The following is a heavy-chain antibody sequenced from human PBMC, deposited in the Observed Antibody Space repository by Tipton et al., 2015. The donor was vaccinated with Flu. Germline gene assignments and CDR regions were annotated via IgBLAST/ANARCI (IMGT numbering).Heavy chain of an antibody. CDR3: ARGYDILTDGGGYFDY. Sequence: SLRLSCAASGFTFSSYAMHWVRQAPGKGLEWVAGIWYDGSNKYYADSAKGRFTISRDNSKNTLYLQMNSLRAEDTAVYYCARGYDILTDGGGYFDYWGQGTLVTVSS. CDR2: IWYDGSNK. D-gene: IGHD3-9*01. CDR1: GFTFSSYA. J-gene: IGHJ4*02. V-gene: IGHV3-33*01.